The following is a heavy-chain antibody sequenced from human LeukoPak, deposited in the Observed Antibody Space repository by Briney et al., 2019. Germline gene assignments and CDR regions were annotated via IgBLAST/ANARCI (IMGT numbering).Heavy chain of an antibody. CDR2: ISGSGGST. D-gene: IGHD6-6*01. CDR1: GFTFSNYA. V-gene: IGHV3-23*01. J-gene: IGHJ4*02. CDR3: AKDLRYSSSSGCLDY. Sequence: GGSLRLSCAASGFTFSNYAMSWVRQAPGKGLEWGSGISGSGGSTYYADSVKGRFTISRDNSKSTLYLQMNSLRAEDTAVYYCAKDLRYSSSSGCLDYWGQGTLVTVSS.